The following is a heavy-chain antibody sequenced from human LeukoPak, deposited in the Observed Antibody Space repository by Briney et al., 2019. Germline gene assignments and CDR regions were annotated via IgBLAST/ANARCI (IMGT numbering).Heavy chain of an antibody. V-gene: IGHV3-30*02. J-gene: IGHJ4*02. CDR1: GFTFSSYS. CDR2: IRYDGSNK. CDR3: AKDTYQWLVKYYFDY. Sequence: GGSLRLSCAASGFTFSSYSMHWVRQAPGKGLEWVAFIRYDGSNKYYADSVKGRFTISRDNSKNTLYLQMNSLRAEDTAVYYCAKDTYQWLVKYYFDYWGQGTLVTVSS. D-gene: IGHD6-19*01.